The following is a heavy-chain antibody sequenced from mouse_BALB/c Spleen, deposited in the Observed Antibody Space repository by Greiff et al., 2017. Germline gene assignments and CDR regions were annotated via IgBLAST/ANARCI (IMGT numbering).Heavy chain of an antibody. V-gene: IGHV3-2*02. D-gene: IGHD2-1*01. CDR3: AEGYGNYGYFDV. CDR1: GYSITSDYA. CDR2: ISYSGST. Sequence: EVKLMESGPGLVKPSQSLSLTCTVTGYSITSDYAWNWIRQFPGNKLEWMGYISYSGSTSYNPSLKSRISITRDTSKNQFFLQLNSVTTEDTATYYCAEGYGNYGYFDVWGAGTTVTVSS. J-gene: IGHJ1*01.